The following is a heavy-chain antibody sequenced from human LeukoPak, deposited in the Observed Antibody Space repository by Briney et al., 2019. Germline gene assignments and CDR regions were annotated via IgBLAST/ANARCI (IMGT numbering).Heavy chain of an antibody. D-gene: IGHD5-12*01. J-gene: IGHJ4*02. CDR3: AGGRTIVAGVCDY. V-gene: IGHV1-18*01. CDR1: GYAFTNSS. Sequence: ASVKVSCKASGYAFTNSSISWVRQAPGQGLEWMGWITVYNCNTNYAQKLQGSATMPTHPSTRPAHVPVRRLTSDDTALYYCAGGRTIVAGVCDYWGQGTLVTVSS. CDR2: ITVYNCNT.